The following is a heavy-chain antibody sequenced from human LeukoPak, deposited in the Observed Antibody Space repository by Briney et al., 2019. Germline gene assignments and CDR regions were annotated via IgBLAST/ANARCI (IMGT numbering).Heavy chain of an antibody. CDR1: GFRFSSYD. CDR2: IESDGTKE. Sequence: GGSLKLSCAASGFRFSSYDIHWVRQAPGKGLEWVTFIESDGTKEYYADSVKGRFTISRDNSKNTVYVQMNTLRAEDTAVYYCAKEGSGWYYLDYWGQGTVVTVSS. CDR3: AKEGSGWYYLDY. D-gene: IGHD6-19*01. J-gene: IGHJ4*02. V-gene: IGHV3-30*02.